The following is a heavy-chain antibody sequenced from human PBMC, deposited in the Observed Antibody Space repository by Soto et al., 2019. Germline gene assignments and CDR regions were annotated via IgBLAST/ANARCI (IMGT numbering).Heavy chain of an antibody. Sequence: QVELVQAGAEVKKPGSSVKVSCQASEDTFRNYAISWVRQAPGQGLEWMGGIIPIFGTANYAQKFQGIVTITADKSENTVYLELSSLRSEDTAVYYCASTKYDSSDYYYWYLGLWGPGTLVTVSS. D-gene: IGHD3-22*01. CDR3: ASTKYDSSDYYYWYLGL. CDR1: EDTFRNYA. CDR2: IIPIFGTA. J-gene: IGHJ2*01. V-gene: IGHV1-69*06.